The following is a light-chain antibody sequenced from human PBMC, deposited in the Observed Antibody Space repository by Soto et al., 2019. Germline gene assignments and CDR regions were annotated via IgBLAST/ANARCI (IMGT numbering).Light chain of an antibody. CDR1: QGIRSD. CDR3: QQSYSSPYT. V-gene: IGKV1-39*01. Sequence: DIQMTQSPSSLSASVGDRVTITCRASQGIRSDLGWYHQTPGKAPKLLIFSTSTLYSGVPSRFSGSRSGTDFTLTISSLQPEDFATYYCQQSYSSPYTFGQGTKVEIK. CDR2: STS. J-gene: IGKJ2*01.